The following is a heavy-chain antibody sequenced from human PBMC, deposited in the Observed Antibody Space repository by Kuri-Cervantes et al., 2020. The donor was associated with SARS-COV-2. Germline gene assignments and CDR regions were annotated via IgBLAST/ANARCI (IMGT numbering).Heavy chain of an antibody. CDR2: IYYSGST. CDR1: GGSISSSSYY. D-gene: IGHD6-6*01. V-gene: IGHV4-39*01. CDR3: ARRERLVSRNYYYYYGMDV. J-gene: IGHJ6*02. Sequence: SETLSLTCTVSGGSISSSSYYWGWIRQPPGKGLEWIGSIYYSGSTYYNPSLKSRVTISVDTSKNQFSLKLSSVTAADTAVYYCARRERLVSRNYYYYYGMDVWGQGTTVTVSS.